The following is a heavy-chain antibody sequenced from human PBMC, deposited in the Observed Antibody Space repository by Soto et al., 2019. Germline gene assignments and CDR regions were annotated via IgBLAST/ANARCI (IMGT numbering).Heavy chain of an antibody. CDR2: TYYRSKRFN. J-gene: IGHJ4*02. CDR3: VRDGDGSGRTDFQY. D-gene: IGHD3-3*01. Sequence: SQTLSLTCVISGDSVSSNIAAWNWIRQSPSRGLEWLGRTYYRSKRFNEYALSVKSRISINADTSKNQFSLQLSSVTLEDTAVYYCVRDGDGSGRTDFQYWGQGTLVTVSS. CDR1: GDSVSSNIAA. V-gene: IGHV6-1*01.